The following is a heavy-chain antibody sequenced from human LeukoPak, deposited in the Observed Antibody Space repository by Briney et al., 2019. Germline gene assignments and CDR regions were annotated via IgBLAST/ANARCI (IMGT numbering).Heavy chain of an antibody. CDR3: ARGGDDYGDYGYYFGY. CDR1: GGSISSYY. J-gene: IGHJ4*02. Sequence: PSETLSLTCTVSGGSISSYYWSWIRQPPGKGLEWIGYIYYSGSTNYNPSLKSRVTISVDTSKNQFSLKLSSVTAADTAVYYCARGGDDYGDYGYYFGYWGQGTLVAVSS. D-gene: IGHD4-17*01. V-gene: IGHV4-59*01. CDR2: IYYSGST.